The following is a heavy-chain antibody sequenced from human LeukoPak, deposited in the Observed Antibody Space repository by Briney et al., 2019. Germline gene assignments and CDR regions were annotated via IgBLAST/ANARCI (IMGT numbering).Heavy chain of an antibody. CDR2: IYSGGST. D-gene: IGHD4-17*01. CDR3: ARDPSTVLGYYYGMDV. CDR1: GFTFSNAW. J-gene: IGHJ6*02. Sequence: GGSLRLSCAASGFTFSNAWMSWVRQAPGKGLEWVSVIYSGGSTYYADSVKGRFTISRDNSKNTLYLQMNSLRAEDTAVYYCARDPSTVLGYYYGMDVWGQGTTVTVSS. V-gene: IGHV3-66*01.